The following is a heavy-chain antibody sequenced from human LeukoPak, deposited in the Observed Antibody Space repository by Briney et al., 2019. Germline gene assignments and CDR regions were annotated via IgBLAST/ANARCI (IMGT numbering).Heavy chain of an antibody. CDR2: IIPIFGTA. CDR1: GGTFSCYA. V-gene: IGHV1-69*05. D-gene: IGHD6-13*01. CDR3: ARGLAAAGVWFDP. Sequence: SVKVSCKASGGTFSCYAISWVRQAPGQGLEWMGRIIPIFGTANYAQKFQGRVTITTDESTSTAYMELSSLRSEDTAVYYCARGLAAAGVWFDPWGQGTLVTVSS. J-gene: IGHJ5*02.